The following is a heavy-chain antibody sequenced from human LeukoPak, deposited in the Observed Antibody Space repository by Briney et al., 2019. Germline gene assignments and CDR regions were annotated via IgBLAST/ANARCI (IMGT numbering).Heavy chain of an antibody. V-gene: IGHV3-7*01. CDR2: IKHDGSEK. J-gene: IGHJ4*02. CDR1: GFIFTNYF. CDR3: ATDRGWRTSGYYLYYFEY. D-gene: IGHD3-3*01. Sequence: GGSLRLSCAASGFIFTNYFMSWVRQASGKGLEWVASIKHDGSEKYYVDSVRGRFTISRDNTMNSLYLQMSSLRAEDTAVYYCATDRGWRTSGYYLYYFEYWGQGTLVTYSS.